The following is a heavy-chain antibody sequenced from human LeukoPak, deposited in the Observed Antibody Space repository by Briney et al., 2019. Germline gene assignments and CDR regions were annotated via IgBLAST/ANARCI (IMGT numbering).Heavy chain of an antibody. Sequence: GGSLRLSCAASGFTFSNAWMSWVRQAPGKGLEWDSAISANGGSTYDADSVKGRFTISRDNSKNMLFLQMTSLTAEDTAVYYCAKASGSSSSRPLDYWGPGTLVTVSS. CDR3: AKASGSSSSRPLDY. CDR2: ISANGGST. J-gene: IGHJ4*02. CDR1: GFTFSNAW. V-gene: IGHV3-23*01. D-gene: IGHD6-13*01.